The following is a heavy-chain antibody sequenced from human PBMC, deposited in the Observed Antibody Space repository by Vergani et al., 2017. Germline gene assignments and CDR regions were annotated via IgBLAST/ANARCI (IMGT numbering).Heavy chain of an antibody. D-gene: IGHD2-15*01. Sequence: QVQILQSGGGVVQPGGSLRLSCTLSGFTLNTYGIHWVRQAPGKGLEWVSTLYYDAGSEYYADSVKGRFTVSRDNSKNTLYLQMNSLRAEDTAAYYCAKDGGYCSVGSCFFFEYWGQGTLVTVSS. J-gene: IGHJ4*02. CDR3: AKDGGYCSVGSCFFFEY. CDR1: GFTLNTYG. V-gene: IGHV3-33*06. CDR2: LYYDAGSE.